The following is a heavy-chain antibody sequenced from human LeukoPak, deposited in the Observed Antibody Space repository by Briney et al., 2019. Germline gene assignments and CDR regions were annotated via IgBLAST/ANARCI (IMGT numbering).Heavy chain of an antibody. J-gene: IGHJ3*02. CDR3: ARQANDAFDI. CDR2: IHPGDSDT. CDR1: GSSFTSYW. V-gene: IGHV5-51*01. Sequence: GASLQISCKGSGSSFTSYWIGWVRPLPGKGLEWMGIIHPGDSDTRYSPSFQGQVTISADKSISTAYVQWSGLKASDTAMYYCARQANDAFDIWGQGTMVTVSS.